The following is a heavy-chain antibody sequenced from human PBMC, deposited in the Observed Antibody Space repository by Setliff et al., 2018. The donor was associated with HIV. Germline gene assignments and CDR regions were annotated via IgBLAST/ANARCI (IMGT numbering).Heavy chain of an antibody. V-gene: IGHV3-7*01. CDR1: GFTVSGYW. J-gene: IGHJ6*03. CDR3: AREERRYYNSWSGYYGRSADYYYYYMDV. D-gene: IGHD3-3*01. CDR2: IKQDGSER. Sequence: GGSLRLSCAASGFTVSGYWMSWVRQAPGKGLEWVANIKQDGSERCYADSVKGRFTISRDNSKNTLYLQMNSLRAEDTAVYYCAREERRYYNSWSGYYGRSADYYYYYMDVWGKRTTVTVSS.